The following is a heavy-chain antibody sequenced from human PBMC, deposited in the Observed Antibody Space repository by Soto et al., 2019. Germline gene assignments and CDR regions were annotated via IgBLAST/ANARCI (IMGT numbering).Heavy chain of an antibody. CDR3: AREGGSETLQPSYNWFDT. J-gene: IGHJ5*02. Sequence: ASVKVCCKASGYTFTDYHIHWVRQAPGQGLEFMGWINANNGGAGSAQQFQGRVTVTRDTSITTVYMELSNLRSDDTAVYYCAREGGSETLQPSYNWFDTWGQGTLVTVS. V-gene: IGHV1-2*02. CDR1: GYTFTDYH. D-gene: IGHD6-25*01. CDR2: INANNGGA.